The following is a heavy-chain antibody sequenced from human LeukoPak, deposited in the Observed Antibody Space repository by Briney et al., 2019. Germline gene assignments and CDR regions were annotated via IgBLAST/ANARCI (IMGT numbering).Heavy chain of an antibody. J-gene: IGHJ4*02. CDR1: GGSISSYY. V-gene: IGHV4-59*01. CDR3: ARGRDGYKFDY. CDR2: IYYTVST. Sequence: PSETLSLTCTVSGGSISSYYWSWIRQPPGKGLDWIGYIYYTVSTNYNPSLKSRVTISLDTSKKEFSLKLSPVTAADTAVYYCARGRDGYKFDYWGQGTLVTVSS. D-gene: IGHD5-24*01.